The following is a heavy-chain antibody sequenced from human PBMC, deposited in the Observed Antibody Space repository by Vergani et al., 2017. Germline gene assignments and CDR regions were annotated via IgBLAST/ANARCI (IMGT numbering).Heavy chain of an antibody. D-gene: IGHD2-2*01. CDR1: GFTFSSYG. CDR2: IRYDGSNK. Sequence: QVQLVESGGGVVQPGGSLRLSCAASGFTFSSYGMHWVRQAPGKGLEWVAFIRYDGSNKYYADSVKGRFTISRDNSKNTLYLQMNSLRAEDTAVYYCAKDPYCSSTSCYGEDDAFDIWGQGTMVTVSS. J-gene: IGHJ3*02. CDR3: AKDPYCSSTSCYGEDDAFDI. V-gene: IGHV3-30*02.